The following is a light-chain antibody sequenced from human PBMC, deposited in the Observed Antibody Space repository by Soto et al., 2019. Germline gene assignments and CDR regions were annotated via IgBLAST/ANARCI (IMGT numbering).Light chain of an antibody. CDR2: GAS. CDR3: QQYNNGRT. CDR1: QSVSSN. J-gene: IGKJ1*01. V-gene: IGKV3-15*01. Sequence: EIVMTQSPATLSVYPGERATLSCRASQSVSSNLAWYQQKPGQAPRLLIYGASTRATGIPARFSGSGSGTEFTLTISSLQSEDFAVYYCQQYNNGRTFGQGTKVEIK.